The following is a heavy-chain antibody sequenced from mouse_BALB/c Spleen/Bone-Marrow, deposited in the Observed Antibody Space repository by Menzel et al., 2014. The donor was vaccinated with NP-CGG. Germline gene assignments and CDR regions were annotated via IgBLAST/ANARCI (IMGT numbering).Heavy chain of an antibody. D-gene: IGHD2-3*01. CDR3: ARNDGYYSPWFAY. CDR1: GFSLTSYG. J-gene: IGHJ3*01. V-gene: IGHV2-4*02. CDR2: IWSGGST. Sequence: VQRVESGPGLVQPSQSLSITCTVSGFSLTSYGVHWVRQPPGKGLEWLGVIWSGGSTDYNAAFISRLSIGKDNSKSQVFFKMNSLQADDTAIYYCARNDGYYSPWFAYWGQGTLVTVSA.